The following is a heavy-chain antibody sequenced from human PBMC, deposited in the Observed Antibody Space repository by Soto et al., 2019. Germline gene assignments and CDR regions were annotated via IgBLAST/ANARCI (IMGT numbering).Heavy chain of an antibody. Sequence: ASVKVSCKASGYTFTGYYMHWVRQAPGQGLEWMGWTNPNSGGTNYAQKFQGRVTMTRDTSISTAYIELSRLRSDDTAVYYCAILPYDSSGYAFDYWGQGTLVTVSS. V-gene: IGHV1-2*02. D-gene: IGHD3-22*01. CDR1: GYTFTGYY. CDR3: AILPYDSSGYAFDY. J-gene: IGHJ4*02. CDR2: TNPNSGGT.